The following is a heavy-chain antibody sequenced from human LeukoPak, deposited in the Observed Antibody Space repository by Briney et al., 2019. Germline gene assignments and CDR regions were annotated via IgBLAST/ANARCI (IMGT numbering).Heavy chain of an antibody. CDR3: ATRYFDF. J-gene: IGHJ4*02. CDR1: GDSFSSSSAA. CDR2: TYYRSKLYN. Sequence: SQTLSLTCAISGDSFSSSSAAWNWIRQSPSRGLEWLGRTYYRSKLYNDFAVSVNSLITINSDTSKNQFSLQLNSVTPEDTAVYYCATRYFDFWGQGTLVTVSS. V-gene: IGHV6-1*01.